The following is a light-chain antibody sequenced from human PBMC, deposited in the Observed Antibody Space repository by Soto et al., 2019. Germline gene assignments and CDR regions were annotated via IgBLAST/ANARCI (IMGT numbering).Light chain of an antibody. J-gene: IGKJ2*01. CDR1: QSVSSY. CDR2: DAS. CDR3: QQRSNWPPMYT. V-gene: IGKV3-11*01. Sequence: EIVLTQSPATLSLSPGERATLSCRASQSVSSYLAWYQQKPGQAPRLLIYDASNRATGIPARFSGSGSGTAFTLTIRSLEPEDFAVYSCQQRSNWPPMYTFGQGTKLEIK.